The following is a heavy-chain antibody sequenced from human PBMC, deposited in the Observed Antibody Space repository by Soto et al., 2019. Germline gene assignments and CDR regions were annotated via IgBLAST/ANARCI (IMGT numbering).Heavy chain of an antibody. CDR1: GFTFSNAW. V-gene: IGHV3-15*01. CDR2: IKSKTDGGTT. CDR3: TTDIQPWGVTCYYGPNSKRDDFEI. J-gene: IGHJ3*02. D-gene: IGHD3-10*01. Sequence: GGSLRLSCAASGFTFSNAWMSWVRQAPGKGLEWVGRIKSKTDGGTTDYAAPVKGRFTISRDDSKNTLYLQMNSLKTEDTAVYYCTTDIQPWGVTCYYGPNSKRDDFEIWGQGRMVT.